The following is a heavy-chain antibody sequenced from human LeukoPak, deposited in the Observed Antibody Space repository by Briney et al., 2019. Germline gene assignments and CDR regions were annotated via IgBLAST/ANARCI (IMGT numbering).Heavy chain of an antibody. J-gene: IGHJ4*02. CDR2: IYPGDSDA. D-gene: IGHD6-19*01. CDR1: GYPFTAYW. CDR3: ARQIRYSSGWYEY. Sequence: PGESLKISCKGSGYPFTAYWIGWVRQMPGKGLEWMGIIYPGDSDARYSPSFQGQVTISADKSITTAYLQWSSLKASDTAMYYCARQIRYSSGWYEYWGQGTLVTVSS. V-gene: IGHV5-51*01.